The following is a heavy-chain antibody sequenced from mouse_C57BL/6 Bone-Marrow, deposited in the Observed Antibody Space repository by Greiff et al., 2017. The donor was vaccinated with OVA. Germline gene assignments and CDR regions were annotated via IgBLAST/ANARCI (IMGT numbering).Heavy chain of an antibody. Sequence: EVQLVESGGDLVKPGGSLKLSCEASGFTFSSYGMSWVSQTPDKRLEWVATISSGGSYTYYPDSVKGRFTISRDNAKNTLYLQMSSLKSEDTARYYCARHHPLYYDYDRTCAMDYWGQGTSVTVSS. CDR3: ARHHPLYYDYDRTCAMDY. J-gene: IGHJ4*01. V-gene: IGHV5-6*01. CDR1: GFTFSSYG. D-gene: IGHD2-4*01. CDR2: ISSGGSYT.